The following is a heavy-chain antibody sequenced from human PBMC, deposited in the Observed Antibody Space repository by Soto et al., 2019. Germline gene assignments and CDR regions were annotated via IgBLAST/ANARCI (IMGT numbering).Heavy chain of an antibody. J-gene: IGHJ6*02. CDR1: GGSISSSSYY. D-gene: IGHD3-10*01. CDR2: IYYSGST. Sequence: SETLSLTCTVSGGSISSSSYYWGWIRQPPGKGLEWIGRIYYSGSTNYNPSLKSRVTISVDTSKNQFSLKLSSVTAADTAVYYCAIPRRGNYYYYYGMDVWGQGTTVTVSS. V-gene: IGHV4-39*07. CDR3: AIPRRGNYYYYYGMDV.